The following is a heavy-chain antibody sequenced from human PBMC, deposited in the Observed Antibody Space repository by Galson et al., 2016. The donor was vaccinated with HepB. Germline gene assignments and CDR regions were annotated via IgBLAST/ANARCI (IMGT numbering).Heavy chain of an antibody. J-gene: IGHJ3*01. V-gene: IGHV3-7*04. CDR1: GFTFSRYW. CDR3: AREKRRTASAFDV. CDR2: IREDGGEI. D-gene: IGHD2-21*02. Sequence: SLRLSCADSGFTFSRYWMSWVRQAPGKGLEGVANIREDGGEIYYLDSVKGRFTISRDNAKSPLFLQMNSLRAEDTAIYYCAREKRRTASAFDVWGRGTMVTVSS.